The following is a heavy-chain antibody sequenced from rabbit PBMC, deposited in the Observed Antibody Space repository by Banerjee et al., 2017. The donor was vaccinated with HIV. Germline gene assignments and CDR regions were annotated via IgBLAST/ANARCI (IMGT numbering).Heavy chain of an antibody. CDR2: IYAGSSGVA. Sequence: QEQLEESGGDLVKPEGSLTLTCTVSGFSFSGSYWMSWVRQAPGKGLEWITCIYAGSSGVAYYASWAKGRFTISKTSSTTVTLQMTSLTDADTATYFCARSTSGYDIGDLWGQGTLVTVS. CDR3: ARSTSGYDIGDL. D-gene: IGHD1-1*01. CDR1: GFSFSGSYW. J-gene: IGHJ4*01. V-gene: IGHV1S45*01.